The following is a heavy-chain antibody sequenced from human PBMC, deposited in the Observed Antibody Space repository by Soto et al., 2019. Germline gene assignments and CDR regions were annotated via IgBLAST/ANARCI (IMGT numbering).Heavy chain of an antibody. D-gene: IGHD3-16*01. J-gene: IGHJ4*02. CDR2: INPNTGAT. CDR3: AREFPYYVSSDSYLDY. V-gene: IGHV1-2*02. Sequence: ASVKVSCKASGYSFTGYFVHWVRQAPGPGLEWMGWINPNTGATKYAQKFQGRVTMTRDTSITTAYMELSRLRSDDTAVYYCAREFPYYVSSDSYLDYWGQGALVTVSS. CDR1: GYSFTGYF.